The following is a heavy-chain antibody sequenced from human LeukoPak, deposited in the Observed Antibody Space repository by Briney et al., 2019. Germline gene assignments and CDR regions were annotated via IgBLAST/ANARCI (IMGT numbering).Heavy chain of an antibody. CDR2: VFYSGST. D-gene: IGHD3-22*01. CDR3: ARDSSGDFDY. V-gene: IGHV4-59*12. CDR1: GGSISSYY. Sequence: PSETLSLTCTVSGGSISSYYWSWIRQPPGKGLEWIGNVFYSGSTNYNPSLKSRVTISVDTSKNQFSLRLSSVTAADTAVYYCARDSSGDFDYWGQGTLVTVSS. J-gene: IGHJ4*02.